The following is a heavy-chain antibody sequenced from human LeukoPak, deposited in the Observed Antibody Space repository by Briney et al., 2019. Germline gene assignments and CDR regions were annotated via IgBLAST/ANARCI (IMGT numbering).Heavy chain of an antibody. CDR3: ARGNYDILTGLYYYYYMDV. CDR1: GYSISSGYY. D-gene: IGHD3-9*01. CDR2: IYYSGST. V-gene: IGHV4-61*01. Sequence: SETLSLTCSVSGYSISSGYYWGWIRQPPGKGLEWIGYIYYSGSTNYNPSLKSRVTISVDTSKNQFSLKLSSVTAADTAVYYCARGNYDILTGLYYYYYMDVWGKGTTVTISS. J-gene: IGHJ6*03.